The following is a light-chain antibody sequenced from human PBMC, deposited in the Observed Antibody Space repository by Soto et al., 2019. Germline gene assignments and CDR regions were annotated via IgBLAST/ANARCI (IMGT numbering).Light chain of an antibody. CDR3: QQRSNWLT. V-gene: IGKV3-11*01. CDR2: DAS. CDR1: QSVSSY. Sequence: EIVLTQSPATLSLSPGERATLSCTASQSVSSYLAWYQQKPGQAPRLLIYDASNRATGIPARFSGSGSGTDFTLTISSLEPEDVAVYYCQQRSNWLTFGGGTKVEI. J-gene: IGKJ4*01.